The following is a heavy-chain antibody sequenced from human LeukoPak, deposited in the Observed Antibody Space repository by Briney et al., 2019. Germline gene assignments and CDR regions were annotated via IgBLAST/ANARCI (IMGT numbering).Heavy chain of an antibody. J-gene: IGHJ3*02. V-gene: IGHV4-34*01. Sequence: PSETLSLTCAVYGGSFSGYYWSWIRQPPGKGLEWIGEINHRGSTNYNPSLKSRVTISIDTSKKHFSLKLSSVTAADTAVYYCAREMEVGLYDAFDIWGQGEMVTVSS. CDR3: AREMEVGLYDAFDI. CDR2: INHRGST. CDR1: GGSFSGYY. D-gene: IGHD1-26*01.